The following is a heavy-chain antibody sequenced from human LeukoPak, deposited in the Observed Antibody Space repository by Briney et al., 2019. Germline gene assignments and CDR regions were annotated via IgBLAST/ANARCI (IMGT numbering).Heavy chain of an antibody. D-gene: IGHD3-16*01. J-gene: IGHJ4*02. CDR2: IYSSVT. CDR3: ASRPFLWGFAY. Sequence: KPSETLSLTCTVSGDSISSSSYYWGWIRQPPGKGLEWIASIYSSVTYYNPSLKSRVTISVDTSKNQFSLNLSSVTAADTAVYHCASRPFLWGFAYWGQGTLVTVSS. V-gene: IGHV4-39*01. CDR1: GDSISSSSYY.